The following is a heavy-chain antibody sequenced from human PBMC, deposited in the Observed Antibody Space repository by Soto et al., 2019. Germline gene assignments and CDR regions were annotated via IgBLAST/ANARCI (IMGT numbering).Heavy chain of an antibody. D-gene: IGHD3-22*01. Sequence: SCKASGYTSTSYYWGWIRQAPGKGLEWIGHIHNSGTSTHNPSLNGRVTISIDMSKKQFSLKLTSLTSADTAVYYCARDFYDSVGNTWFDSWSQGTLVTVSS. CDR3: ARDFYDSVGNTWFDS. V-gene: IGHV4-59*01. J-gene: IGHJ5*01. CDR2: IHNSGTS. CDR1: GYTSTSYY.